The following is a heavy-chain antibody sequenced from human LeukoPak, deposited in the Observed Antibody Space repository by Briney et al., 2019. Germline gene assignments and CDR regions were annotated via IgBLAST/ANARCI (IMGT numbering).Heavy chain of an antibody. CDR2: IYYSGST. D-gene: IGHD6-13*01. CDR3: ARSNPGIAAAADY. Sequence: SETLSLTCTVSGGSISSYYWSWIRRPPGKGLEWIGYIYYSGSTNYNPSLKSRVTISVDTSKNQFSLKLSSVTAADTAVYYCARSNPGIAAAADYWGQGTLVTVSS. V-gene: IGHV4-59*01. J-gene: IGHJ4*02. CDR1: GGSISSYY.